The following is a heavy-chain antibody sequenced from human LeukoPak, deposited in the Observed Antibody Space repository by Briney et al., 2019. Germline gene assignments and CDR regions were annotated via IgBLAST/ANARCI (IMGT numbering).Heavy chain of an antibody. D-gene: IGHD3-3*01. J-gene: IGHJ5*02. Sequence: ASVKVSCKASGYTFTSYAMHWVRQAPGQRLEWMGWINAGNGNTKYSQKFQGRVNITRDTSASTAYMELSSLRSEDTAVYYCARGSYDFWSGYVYNWFDPWGQGTLVTVSS. V-gene: IGHV1-3*01. CDR3: ARGSYDFWSGYVYNWFDP. CDR2: INAGNGNT. CDR1: GYTFTSYA.